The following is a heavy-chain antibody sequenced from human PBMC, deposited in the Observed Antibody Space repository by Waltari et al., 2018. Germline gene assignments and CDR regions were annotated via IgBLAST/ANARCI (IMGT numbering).Heavy chain of an antibody. Sequence: QVQLQQWGAGLLKPSETLSLTCAVYGGSFSGYYWSWIRQPPGKGLEWIGEINHSGSTNYNPSLKSRVTISIDTSKTQFSLKLSSVTAADTAVYYCARRERGAAAGTSLYWGQGTLVTVSS. CDR2: INHSGST. J-gene: IGHJ4*02. CDR1: GGSFSGYY. CDR3: ARRERGAAAGTSLY. V-gene: IGHV4-34*01. D-gene: IGHD6-13*01.